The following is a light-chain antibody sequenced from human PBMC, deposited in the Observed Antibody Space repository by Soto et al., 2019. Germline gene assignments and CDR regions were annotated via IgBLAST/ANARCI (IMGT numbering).Light chain of an antibody. V-gene: IGKV1-39*01. CDR1: QNISSN. J-gene: IGKJ3*01. CDR2: AAS. CDR3: QQIYSTPRT. Sequence: DIQMTQSPSSLSASVGDSVTITCRARQNISSNLNWYHQKPRKAPQLLIYAASSLQSGVPSRFSGSGSGTDFTLTISSLQPEDFATYYCQQIYSTPRTFGPGTKVDI.